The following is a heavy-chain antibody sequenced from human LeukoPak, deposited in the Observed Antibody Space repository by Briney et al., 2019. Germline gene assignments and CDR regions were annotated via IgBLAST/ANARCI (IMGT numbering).Heavy chain of an antibody. D-gene: IGHD1-26*01. CDR1: GYTFTSYG. CDR3: ARVGVGAFDY. J-gene: IGHJ4*02. Sequence: ASVKVSCKASGYTFTSYGISWVRQAPGQGLEWMGWINPNSGGTNYAQKFQGRVTMTRDTSISTAYMELSRLRSDDTAVYYCARVGVGAFDYWGQGTLVTVSS. V-gene: IGHV1-2*02. CDR2: INPNSGGT.